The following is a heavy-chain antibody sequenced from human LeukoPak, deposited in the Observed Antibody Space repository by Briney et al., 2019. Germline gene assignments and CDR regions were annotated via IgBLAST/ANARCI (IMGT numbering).Heavy chain of an antibody. CDR3: ARGEDFGVVGGYYYYMDV. D-gene: IGHD3-3*01. V-gene: IGHV1-69*13. J-gene: IGHJ6*03. Sequence: GASVKVSCKASGGTFSSYAISWVRQAPGQGLEWMGGIIPIFGTANYAQKFQGRVTITADESTSTAYMELSSLRSEDMAVYYCARGEDFGVVGGYYYYMDVWGKGTTVTVSS. CDR2: IIPIFGTA. CDR1: GGTFSSYA.